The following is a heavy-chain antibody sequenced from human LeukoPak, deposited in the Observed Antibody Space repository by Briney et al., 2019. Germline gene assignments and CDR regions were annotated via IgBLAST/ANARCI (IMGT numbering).Heavy chain of an antibody. CDR1: GYIFTGYY. CDR2: INLASGRT. CDR3: ARGTYYDSSAYSGVRLFDY. J-gene: IGHJ4*02. V-gene: IGHV1-2*02. Sequence: GASVKVSCRASGYIFTGYYMHWIRQAPGQGLEWMGWINLASGRTYYAQNFQDRVTMTSDTSINTAYMELSRLGSDDTALYYCARGTYYDSSAYSGVRLFDYWGQGTLVTVSS. D-gene: IGHD3-22*01.